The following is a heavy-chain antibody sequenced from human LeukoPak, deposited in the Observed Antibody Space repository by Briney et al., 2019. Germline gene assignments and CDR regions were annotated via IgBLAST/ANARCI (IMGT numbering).Heavy chain of an antibody. J-gene: IGHJ3*01. D-gene: IGHD6-13*01. Sequence: PSETLSLTCTVSGGSISSSSHYWGWIRQPPGKGLEWIGSIYYSGNTYYNPSLKSRVTISVDTSKNQFSLKLSSVTAADTAVYYCARLFSSSWYRGAFDLWGQGTMVTVSS. CDR1: GGSISSSSHY. CDR2: IYYSGNT. CDR3: ARLFSSSWYRGAFDL. V-gene: IGHV4-39*01.